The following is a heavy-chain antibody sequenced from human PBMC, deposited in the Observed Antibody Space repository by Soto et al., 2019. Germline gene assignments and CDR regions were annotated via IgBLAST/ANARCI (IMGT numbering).Heavy chain of an antibody. V-gene: IGHV3-73*02. CDR3: ARHALQYCGGDCYLLPYFDL. Sequence: EVQLVESGGGLVQPGGSLKLSCAASGFTFSGSAMHWVRQASGKGLEWVGRIRSKANNYATVYAASVKGRFTISRDDSKNSTHQQMNRLKTENTAVYYCARHALQYCGGDCYLLPYFDLWGRGTLVTVSS. D-gene: IGHD2-21*02. J-gene: IGHJ2*01. CDR2: IRSKANNYAT. CDR1: GFTFSGSA.